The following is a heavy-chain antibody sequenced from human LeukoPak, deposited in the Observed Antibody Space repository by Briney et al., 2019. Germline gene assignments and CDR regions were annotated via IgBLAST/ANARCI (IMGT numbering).Heavy chain of an antibody. CDR1: GVSISSSY. CDR2: IFYSGSH. D-gene: IGHD3-22*01. CDR3: ARWKYIYDSRPVAGWYFDY. V-gene: IGHV4-59*01. J-gene: IGHJ4*02. Sequence: PSETLSPTCTVAGVSISSSYWGWIRHPPGKGLEWIGYIFYSGSHNYNPSLKSRVTISVDTSKIQFPLKLSSVTAADTAVYYCARWKYIYDSRPVAGWYFDYWGQGTLVTVSS.